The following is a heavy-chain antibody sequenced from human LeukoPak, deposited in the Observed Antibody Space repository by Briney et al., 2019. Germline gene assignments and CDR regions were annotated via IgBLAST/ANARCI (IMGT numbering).Heavy chain of an antibody. D-gene: IGHD6-13*01. Sequence: KPSETLSLTCTVSGGSFSGDGWNWSRQPPGKGLEWIGEINHSGSTNYNPSLKSRVTISVDTSKNQFSLKLSSVTAADTAVYYCARLIAAAAREFNYWGQGTLVTVSS. V-gene: IGHV4-34*01. CDR3: ARLIAAAAREFNY. CDR2: INHSGST. J-gene: IGHJ4*02. CDR1: GGSFSGDG.